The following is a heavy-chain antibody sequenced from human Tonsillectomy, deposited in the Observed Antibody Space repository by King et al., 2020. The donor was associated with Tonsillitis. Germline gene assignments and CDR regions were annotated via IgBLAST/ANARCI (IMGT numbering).Heavy chain of an antibody. Sequence: VQLQQWGAGLLKPSETLSLTCAVYGGSFSGYYWNWIRQPPGKGLEWIGEINHGGVTNYNPSLKSRVTISVDTSKNQFSLKLNSGTAADTAVYYCAIRLGYFDTSAYHFDYWGQGTQVTVSS. CDR3: AIRLGYFDTSAYHFDY. CDR2: INHGGVT. J-gene: IGHJ4*02. D-gene: IGHD3-22*01. CDR1: GGSFSGYY. V-gene: IGHV4-34*01.